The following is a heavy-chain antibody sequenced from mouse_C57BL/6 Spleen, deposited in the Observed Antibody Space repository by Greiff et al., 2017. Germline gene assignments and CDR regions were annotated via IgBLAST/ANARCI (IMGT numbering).Heavy chain of an antibody. CDR3: STVVARKNFDV. J-gene: IGHJ1*03. CDR2: ISSGSSTI. CDR1: GFTFSDYG. V-gene: IGHV5-17*01. Sequence: DVKLQESGGGLVKPGGSLNLSCAASGFTFSDYGMHWVRQAPEKGLEWVAYISSGSSTIYYADTVKGRFTISRDNAKNTLFLQMTSLRSEDTAMYYCSTVVARKNFDVWGTGTTVTVSS. D-gene: IGHD1-1*01.